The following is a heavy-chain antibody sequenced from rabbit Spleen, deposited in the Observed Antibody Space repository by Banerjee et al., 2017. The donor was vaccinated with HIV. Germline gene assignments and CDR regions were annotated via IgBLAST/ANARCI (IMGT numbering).Heavy chain of an antibody. Sequence: QEQLVESGGGLVQPEGSLTLTCTASGFSFSSSHYMCWVRQAPGKGLEWIACIYIGSGRTYYASWVNGRFTISKTSSTTVTLQMTSLTAADMATYFCTRDGIGTGPDYDLWGQGTLVTVS. D-gene: IGHD7-1*01. J-gene: IGHJ3*01. CDR3: TRDGIGTGPDYDL. CDR1: GFSFSSSHY. V-gene: IGHV1S45*01. CDR2: IYIGSGRT.